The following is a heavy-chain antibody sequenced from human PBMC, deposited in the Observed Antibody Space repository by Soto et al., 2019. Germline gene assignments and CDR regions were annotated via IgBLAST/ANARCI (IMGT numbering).Heavy chain of an antibody. D-gene: IGHD2-2*01. CDR3: ARGYCSSTSCYYYYYGMDV. J-gene: IGHJ6*02. CDR1: GFTFSSYW. Sequence: GGSLRLSCAASGFTFSSYWMHWVRKAPGKGLVWVSRINSDGSSTSYADSGKGLFTISRDNAKNTLYLQMNSLRAEDTAGYYCARGYCSSTSCYYYYYGMDVWGQGTTVTVSS. CDR2: INSDGSST. V-gene: IGHV3-74*01.